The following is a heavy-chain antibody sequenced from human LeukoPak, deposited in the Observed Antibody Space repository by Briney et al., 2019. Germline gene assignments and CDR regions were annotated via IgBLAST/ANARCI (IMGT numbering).Heavy chain of an antibody. CDR1: GGSFSGYY. Sequence: SETLSLTCAAYGGSFSGYYWSWIRQPPGKGLEWIGEINHSGSTNYNPSLKSRVTISVDTSKNQFSLKLSSVTAAGTAVYYCARAVGGYTFYYYYYMDVWGKGTTVTVSS. CDR2: INHSGST. V-gene: IGHV4-34*01. CDR3: ARAVGGYTFYYYYYMDV. J-gene: IGHJ6*03. D-gene: IGHD5-24*01.